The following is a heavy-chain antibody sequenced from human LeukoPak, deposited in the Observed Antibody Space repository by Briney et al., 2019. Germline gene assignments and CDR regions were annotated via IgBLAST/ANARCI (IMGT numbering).Heavy chain of an antibody. D-gene: IGHD6-13*01. CDR1: GFTFSNAR. CDR2: IKSKTDGGTT. Sequence: GGSLRLSCAASGFTFSNARMSWVRQAPGKGLEWVGRIKSKTDGGTTDYAAPVKGRFTISRDDSKNTLYLQMNSLKTEDTAVYYCTTDIAAAGYFDYWGQGTLVTVSS. J-gene: IGHJ4*02. V-gene: IGHV3-15*01. CDR3: TTDIAAAGYFDY.